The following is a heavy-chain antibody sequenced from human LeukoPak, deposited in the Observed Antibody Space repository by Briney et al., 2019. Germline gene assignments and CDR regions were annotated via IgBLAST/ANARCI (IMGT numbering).Heavy chain of an antibody. CDR2: IYHSGST. CDR3: ARGVEYSSSSSGY. CDR1: GCSISSGYY. V-gene: IGHV4-38-2*01. J-gene: IGHJ4*02. D-gene: IGHD6-6*01. Sequence: SETLSLTCAVSGCSISSGYYWGWIRQPPGKGLEWIGSIYHSGSTYYNSSLKSRVTISVDTSKNQFSLKLSSVTAADTAVYYCARGVEYSSSSSGYWGQGTLVTVSS.